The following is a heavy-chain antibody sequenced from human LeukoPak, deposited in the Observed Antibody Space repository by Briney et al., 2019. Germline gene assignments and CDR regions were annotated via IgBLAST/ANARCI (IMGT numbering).Heavy chain of an antibody. CDR2: INPNSGGT. V-gene: IGHV1-2*02. Sequence: ASVKVSCKASGYTFTSYYMHWVRQAPGQGLEWMGWINPNSGGTNYAQKFQGRVTMTRDTSISTAYMELSRLRSDDTAVYYCARIFGSGSYWSIDYWGQGTLVTVSS. D-gene: IGHD3-10*01. J-gene: IGHJ4*02. CDR1: GYTFTSYY. CDR3: ARIFGSGSYWSIDY.